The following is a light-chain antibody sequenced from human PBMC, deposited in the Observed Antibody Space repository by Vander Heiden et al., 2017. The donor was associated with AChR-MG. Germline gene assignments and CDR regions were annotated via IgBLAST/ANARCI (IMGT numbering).Light chain of an antibody. CDR3: NSRDSSGYHYV. J-gene: IGLJ1*01. CDR1: SLRSYY. Sequence: SSELTQDPAVSVALGQTVRITCQGDSLRSYYASWYQQKPGQAPLLVIFDKNNRPSGIPDRFSGSSSGNTASLTITGAQAVDEADYYCNSRDSSGYHYVFGTGTKVTGL. CDR2: DKN. V-gene: IGLV3-19*01.